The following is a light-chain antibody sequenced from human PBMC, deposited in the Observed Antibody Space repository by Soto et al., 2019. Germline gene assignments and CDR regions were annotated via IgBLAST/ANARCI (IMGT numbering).Light chain of an antibody. CDR3: SSFTGSTTYV. CDR1: SSDVGGYNY. CDR2: DVS. V-gene: IGLV2-14*01. J-gene: IGLJ1*01. Sequence: QSALTQPASVSGSPGLSITISCTGTSSDVGGYNYVSWYQQHPGRAPKLMIYDVSTRPSGVSSRFTGSKSGNTASLTISGLQAEDEADYYCSSFTGSTTYVFGTGTKLTVL.